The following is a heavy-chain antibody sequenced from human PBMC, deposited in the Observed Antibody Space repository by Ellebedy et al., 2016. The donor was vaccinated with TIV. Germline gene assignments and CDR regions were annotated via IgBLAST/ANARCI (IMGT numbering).Heavy chain of an antibody. CDR1: GFTFSGYA. CDR2: ISTSGSTI. J-gene: IGHJ6*03. Sequence: GGSLRLSXAASGFTFSGYAMTWIRQAPGKGLEWVSYISTSGSTIYNADSVKGRFTISRDNAKNSLYLQMNSLRAEDTAVYYCARDFTARYYYYYMDVWGKGTTVTVSS. V-gene: IGHV3-11*01. CDR3: ARDFTARYYYYYMDV.